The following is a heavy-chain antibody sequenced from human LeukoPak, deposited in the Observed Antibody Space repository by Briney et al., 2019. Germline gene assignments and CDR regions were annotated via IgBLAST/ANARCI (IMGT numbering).Heavy chain of an antibody. D-gene: IGHD3-22*01. CDR3: AKVYDSSGYYYVD. V-gene: IGHV3-23*01. CDR1: GFTFSSYA. CDR2: ISGSGGST. Sequence: GGSLRLSCAASGFTFSSYAMSWVRQAPGKELEWVSAISGSGGSTYYADSVKGRFTISRDNSKSTLYLQMNSLRAEDTAVYYCAKVYDSSGYYYVDWGQGTLVTVSS. J-gene: IGHJ4*02.